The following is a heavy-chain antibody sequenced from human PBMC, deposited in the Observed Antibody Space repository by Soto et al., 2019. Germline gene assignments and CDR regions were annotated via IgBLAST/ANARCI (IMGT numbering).Heavy chain of an antibody. CDR2: MNPYNGNA. CDR3: ARDGRNYYDSSGPLDY. D-gene: IGHD3-22*01. V-gene: IGHV1-8*01. J-gene: IGHJ4*02. Sequence: ASVKVSCKASGYTFITYDINWVRQATGQGLERMGWMNPYNGNAGYAQKFQGRVTMTRNTSISTVYMELSSLRSEDTAVYYCARDGRNYYDSSGPLDYWGQGTLVTVS. CDR1: GYTFITYD.